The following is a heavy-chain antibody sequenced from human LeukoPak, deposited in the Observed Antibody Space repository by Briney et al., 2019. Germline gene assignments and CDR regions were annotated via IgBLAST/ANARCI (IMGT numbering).Heavy chain of an antibody. CDR2: ISYDGSNK. J-gene: IGHJ4*02. D-gene: IGHD2-8*01. CDR3: AKAQPRVLMVYAGHYFDY. CDR1: GFTFSSYA. V-gene: IGHV3-30*04. Sequence: PGRSLRLSCAASGFTFSSYAMHWVRQAPGKGLEWVAVISYDGSNKYYADSVKGRFTISRDNSKNTLYLQMNSLRAEDTALYYCAKAQPRVLMVYAGHYFDYWGQGTLVTVSS.